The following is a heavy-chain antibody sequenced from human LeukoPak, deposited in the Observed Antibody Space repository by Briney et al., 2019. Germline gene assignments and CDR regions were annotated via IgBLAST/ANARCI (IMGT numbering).Heavy chain of an antibody. CDR2: ISSSSSYI. D-gene: IGHD6-13*01. Sequence: GGSLRLSCAASGFTFSSYSMNWVRQAPGKGLEWVSSISSSSSYIYYADSVKGRFTISRDNAKNSLYLQMNSLRVEDTAVYYCARSFHSVSSSWYENWFNPWGQGTLVTVSS. CDR1: GFTFSSYS. CDR3: ARSFHSVSSSWYENWFNP. J-gene: IGHJ5*02. V-gene: IGHV3-21*01.